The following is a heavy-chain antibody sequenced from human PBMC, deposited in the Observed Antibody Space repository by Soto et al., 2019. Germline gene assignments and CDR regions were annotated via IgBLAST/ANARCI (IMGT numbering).Heavy chain of an antibody. CDR2: ITTYNGNT. V-gene: IGHV1-18*01. Sequence: QVQLVQPGVEVREPGASVKVSCKAARYIFTNYGVSWVRQAPGQGLEWMGWITTYNGNTEYAQKFQGRVTMTTDASTSTAYMELGSLRSDDTAIYYCARALTGYGMDVWGQGTTVTVSS. CDR3: ARALTGYGMDV. J-gene: IGHJ6*02. CDR1: RYIFTNYG.